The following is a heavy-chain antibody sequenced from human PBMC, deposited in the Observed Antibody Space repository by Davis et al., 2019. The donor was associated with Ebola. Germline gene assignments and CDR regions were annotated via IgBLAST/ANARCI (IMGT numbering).Heavy chain of an antibody. D-gene: IGHD1-26*01. CDR1: GFTFSSYA. Sequence: PGGSLRLSCAASGFTFSSYAMSWVRQAPGKGLEWVSTISDTGVHTYYADSVRGRFTISRDNSRNTLFLQMDSLRSEDTALYYCVKAPPYTNYFDFWGQGTLVTVSS. J-gene: IGHJ4*02. CDR2: ISDTGVHT. CDR3: VKAPPYTNYFDF. V-gene: IGHV3-23*01.